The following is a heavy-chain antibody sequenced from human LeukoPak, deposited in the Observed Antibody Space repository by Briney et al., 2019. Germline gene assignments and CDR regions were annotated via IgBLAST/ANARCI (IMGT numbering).Heavy chain of an antibody. CDR1: GFTFSSYD. V-gene: IGHV3-21*01. D-gene: IGHD5-24*01. CDR2: ISSSSSYI. J-gene: IGHJ4*02. CDR3: ARSRDGYNYFDY. Sequence: PGGSLRLSCAASGFTFSSYDMSWVRQAPGKGLEWVSSISSSSSYIYYADSVKGRFTISRDNAKNSLYLQMNSLRAEDTAVYYCARSRDGYNYFDYWGQGTLVTVSS.